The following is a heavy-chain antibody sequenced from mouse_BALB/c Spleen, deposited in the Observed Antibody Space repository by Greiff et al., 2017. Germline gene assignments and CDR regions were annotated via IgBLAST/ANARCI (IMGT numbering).Heavy chain of an antibody. CDR3: ARNGYSYYAMDY. J-gene: IGHJ4*01. V-gene: IGHV5-17*02. CDR2: ISSGSSTI. CDR1: GFTFSSFG. Sequence: EVQLVESGGGLVQPGGSRKLSCAASGFTFSSFGMHWVRQAPEKGLEWVAYISSGSSTIYYADTVKGRFTISRDNPKNTLFLQMTSLRSEDTAMYYCARNGYSYYAMDYWGQGTSVTVSS. D-gene: IGHD2-3*01.